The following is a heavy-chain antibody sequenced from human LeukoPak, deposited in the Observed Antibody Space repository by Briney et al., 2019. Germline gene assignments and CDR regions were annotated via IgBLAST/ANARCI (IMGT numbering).Heavy chain of an antibody. D-gene: IGHD5-12*01. CDR1: GFTLDDYA. CDR2: ISWNSGAI. CDR3: AKDISGYSGHRIPHGMDV. V-gene: IGHV3-9*01. Sequence: GGSLRLSCAASGFTLDDYAMHWVRQARGKGLEWVSGISWNSGAIGYTDSVKGRFIISRDNAKNSLYLQMNSLRAEDTALYYCAKDISGYSGHRIPHGMDVWGQGTTVTVSS. J-gene: IGHJ6*02.